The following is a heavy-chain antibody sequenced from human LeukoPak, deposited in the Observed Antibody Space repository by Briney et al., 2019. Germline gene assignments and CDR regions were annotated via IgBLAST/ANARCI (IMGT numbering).Heavy chain of an antibody. CDR2: INHSGST. J-gene: IGHJ5*02. D-gene: IGHD1-14*01. CDR1: GGSFSGYY. CDR3: ARGVNHPRNWFDP. V-gene: IGHV4-34*01. Sequence: PSETLSLTCAVYGGSFSGYYWSWIRQPPGKGLEWIGEINHSGSTNYNPSLKSRVTISVDTSKNQFSLKLSSVTAADTAVYYCARGVNHPRNWFDPWGQGTLVTVSS.